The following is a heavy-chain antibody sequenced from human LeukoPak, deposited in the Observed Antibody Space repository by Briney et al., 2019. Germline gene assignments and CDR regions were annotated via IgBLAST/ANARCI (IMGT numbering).Heavy chain of an antibody. J-gene: IGHJ4*02. Sequence: SETLSLTCTVSGGSISSYYWSWIRQPPGKGLEWIGYIYYSGSTYYNPSLKSRVTISVDTSKNQFSLKLSSVTAADTAVYYCARHFSGGWYPCFDYWGQGTLVTVSS. V-gene: IGHV4-59*04. CDR3: ARHFSGGWYPCFDY. CDR2: IYYSGST. D-gene: IGHD6-19*01. CDR1: GGSISSYY.